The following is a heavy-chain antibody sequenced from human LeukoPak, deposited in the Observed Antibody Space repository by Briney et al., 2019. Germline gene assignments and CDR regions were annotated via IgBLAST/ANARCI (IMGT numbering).Heavy chain of an antibody. CDR2: ISSSSSYI. J-gene: IGHJ6*02. CDR3: ARDLRTGRAYYYYYGMDV. CDR1: GFTFSSYS. D-gene: IGHD3-16*01. Sequence: GGSLRLSCAASGFTFSSYSMNWVRQAPGKGREGVSFISSSSSYIYYADSVKGRFTISRDNAKNSLYLQMNSLRAEDTAVYYCARDLRTGRAYYYYYGMDVWGQGTTVTVSS. V-gene: IGHV3-21*01.